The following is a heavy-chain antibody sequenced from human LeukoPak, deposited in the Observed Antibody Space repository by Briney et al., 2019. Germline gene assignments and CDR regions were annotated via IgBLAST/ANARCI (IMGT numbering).Heavy chain of an antibody. Sequence: SETLSLTCTVSGGSINISYWSWIRQPPGKGLEWIGYIYYRGSTNYNPSLKSRVTISVDTSKNQYSLKLSSVTAADTAVYYCARAYYYDSSGYYHDYWGQGTLVTVSS. J-gene: IGHJ4*02. D-gene: IGHD3-22*01. CDR3: ARAYYYDSSGYYHDY. V-gene: IGHV4-59*08. CDR2: IYYRGST. CDR1: GGSINISY.